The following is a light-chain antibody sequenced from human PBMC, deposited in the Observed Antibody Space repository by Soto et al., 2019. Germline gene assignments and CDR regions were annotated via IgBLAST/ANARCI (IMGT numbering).Light chain of an antibody. Sequence: IVLTQSPATLSLSPGVRATISCRASQSIGTTLAWYQQKPGQPPRLLIYDASNRATGIPVRFSGSGSGTDFTLTISNLEPEDFAVYYCQQRNDWPSWTFGQGTRVEIK. CDR3: QQRNDWPSWT. V-gene: IGKV3-11*01. J-gene: IGKJ1*01. CDR2: DAS. CDR1: QSIGTT.